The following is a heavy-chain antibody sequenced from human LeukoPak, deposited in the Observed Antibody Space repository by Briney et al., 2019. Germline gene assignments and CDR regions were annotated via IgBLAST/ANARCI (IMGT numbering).Heavy chain of an antibody. CDR2: ITWNGGST. D-gene: IGHD3-10*01. V-gene: IGHV3-20*04. J-gene: IGHJ3*01. CDR3: ARDRGAPRDDAFDL. Sequence: PGGSLRLSCAASGFTFGTYAMNWVRQAPGRRLEWVSTITWNGGSTNYADSVKGRFSVSRDNAKNFLHLQMNRLRAEDTAFYYCARDRGAPRDDAFDLWGQGTMVTVS. CDR1: GFTFGTYA.